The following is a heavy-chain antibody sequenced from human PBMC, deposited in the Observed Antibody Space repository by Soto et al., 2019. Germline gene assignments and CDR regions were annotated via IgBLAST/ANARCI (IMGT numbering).Heavy chain of an antibody. CDR3: ARDNYYDSSGYYRPYYFDS. V-gene: IGHV3-30-3*01. Sequence: QVQLVESGGGVVQPGRSLRLSCAASGFTFSSYAMHWVRQAPGKGLEWVAVISYDGSNKYYADSVKGRFTISRDNSKKTLYLQMNSLRAEDTAVYYCARDNYYDSSGYYRPYYFDSWGQGTLVTVSS. CDR2: ISYDGSNK. D-gene: IGHD3-22*01. CDR1: GFTFSSYA. J-gene: IGHJ4*02.